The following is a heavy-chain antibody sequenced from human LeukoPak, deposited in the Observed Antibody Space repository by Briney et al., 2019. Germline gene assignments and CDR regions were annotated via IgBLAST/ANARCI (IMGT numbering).Heavy chain of an antibody. CDR1: GIIFSSYG. CDR2: ISYDGSNK. CDR3: AKDHGSGSVFDY. D-gene: IGHD3-10*01. V-gene: IGHV3-30*18. J-gene: IGHJ4*02. Sequence: GGSLRLSCAASGIIFSSYGMHWVRQAPGKGLEWVAIISYDGSNKYYADSVKGRFTISRDNSKNTLYLQMNSLRAEDTAVYYCAKDHGSGSVFDYWGQGTLDTVSS.